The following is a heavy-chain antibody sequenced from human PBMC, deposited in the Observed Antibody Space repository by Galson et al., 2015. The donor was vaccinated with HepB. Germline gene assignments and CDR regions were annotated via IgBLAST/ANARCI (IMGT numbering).Heavy chain of an antibody. J-gene: IGHJ4*02. CDR2: ISGSGGST. Sequence: SLRLSCAASGFTFSSYAMSWVRQAPGKGLEWVSAISGSGGSTYYADSVKGRFTISRDNSRTTLYLQMNSLRAEDTAVYYCARVYNWNYFDYWGQGTLVTVSS. D-gene: IGHD1-20*01. CDR1: GFTFSSYA. CDR3: ARVYNWNYFDY. V-gene: IGHV3-23*01.